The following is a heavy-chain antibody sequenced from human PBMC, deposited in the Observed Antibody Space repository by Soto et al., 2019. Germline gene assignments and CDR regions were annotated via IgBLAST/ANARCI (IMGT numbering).Heavy chain of an antibody. J-gene: IGHJ6*03. Sequence: EVQLVESGGGLVQPGGSLRLSCAASGFTFSDDYMDWVRQAPGKGLEWVGRTRNKANSYTTEYAASVKGRFTISRDDSKNSLYLQMNSLKTEDTAVYYCASEGGDYYYYYYMDVWGKGTTVTVSS. CDR3: ASEGGDYYYYYYMDV. CDR2: TRNKANSYTT. V-gene: IGHV3-72*01. D-gene: IGHD3-16*01. CDR1: GFTFSDDY.